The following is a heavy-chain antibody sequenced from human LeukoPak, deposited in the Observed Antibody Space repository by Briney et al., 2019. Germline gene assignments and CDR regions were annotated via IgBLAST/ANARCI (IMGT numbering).Heavy chain of an antibody. D-gene: IGHD2/OR15-2a*01. CDR1: GFTFSSYA. CDR2: IIGSGGST. J-gene: IGHJ6*04. V-gene: IGHV3-23*01. CDR3: AKDLSGPYYGLDV. Sequence: GGSLRLSCAASGFTFSSYAMSWVRQAPGKGLEWVSGIIGSGGSTYYADSVKGRFTISKDNSKNTLYLQLNSLRAEDTAVYYCAKDLSGPYYGLDVWGKGTTVTVSS.